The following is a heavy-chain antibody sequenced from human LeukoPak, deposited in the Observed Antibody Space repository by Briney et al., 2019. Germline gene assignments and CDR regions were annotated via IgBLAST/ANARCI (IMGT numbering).Heavy chain of an antibody. D-gene: IGHD3-22*01. CDR2: IYPGDSDT. CDR1: GYSFSTYW. J-gene: IGHJ3*02. Sequence: GXALKISFKGSGYSFSTYWIAWVRQMPGKGVEWMGIIYPGDSDTKYSPSFQGQVTISADKSISTAYLQWSSLKASDTAMYYCARLNHYDSSGDDGFDIWGRGTMVTVSS. V-gene: IGHV5-51*01. CDR3: ARLNHYDSSGDDGFDI.